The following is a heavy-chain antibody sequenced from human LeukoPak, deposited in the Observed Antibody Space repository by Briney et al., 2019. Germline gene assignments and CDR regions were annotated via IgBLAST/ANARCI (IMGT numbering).Heavy chain of an antibody. J-gene: IGHJ4*02. Sequence: ASLKVSCKASGYTFTSYGISWVRQAPGRGLEWMGWISAYNGNTNYAQTLQGRVTITTDTHTSTVYVEVRSVSSDDRAVYYCARGGSYGDYFDYWGQGTLVTVSS. CDR3: ARGGSYGDYFDY. CDR1: GYTFTSYG. D-gene: IGHD4-17*01. V-gene: IGHV1-18*01. CDR2: ISAYNGNT.